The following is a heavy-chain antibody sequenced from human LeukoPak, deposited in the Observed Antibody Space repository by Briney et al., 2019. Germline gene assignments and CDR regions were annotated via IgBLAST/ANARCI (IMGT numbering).Heavy chain of an antibody. Sequence: SETLSLTCTVSGGSISSSSYYWGWIRQPPGKGLEWIGSIYYSGSTYYNPSLKSRVTISVDTSKNQFSLKLSSVTAADTAVYYCASHHSSGRRDSFDIWGQGTMVTVSS. J-gene: IGHJ3*02. V-gene: IGHV4-39*01. CDR2: IYYSGST. CDR3: ASHHSSGRRDSFDI. D-gene: IGHD3-22*01. CDR1: GGSISSSSYY.